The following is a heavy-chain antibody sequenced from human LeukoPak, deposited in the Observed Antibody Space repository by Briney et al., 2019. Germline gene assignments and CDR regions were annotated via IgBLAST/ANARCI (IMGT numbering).Heavy chain of an antibody. CDR2: IYSGGST. J-gene: IGHJ4*02. CDR1: GFTFSSYG. V-gene: IGHV3-53*01. D-gene: IGHD3-10*01. CDR3: ARCVKYGSGSYYDY. Sequence: GGSLRLSCAASGFTFSSYGMHWVRQAPGKGLEWVAVIYSGGSTYYADSVKGRFTISRDNSKNTLYLQMNSLRAEDTAVYYCARCVKYGSGSYYDYWGQGTLVTVSS.